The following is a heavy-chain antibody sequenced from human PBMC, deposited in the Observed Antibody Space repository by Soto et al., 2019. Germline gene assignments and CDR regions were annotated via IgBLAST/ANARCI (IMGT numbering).Heavy chain of an antibody. CDR2: ISSSSIYI. CDR3: ARVLSASPPYYYYYGMDV. CDR1: GFTLSRYS. V-gene: IGHV3-21*01. J-gene: IGHJ6*02. Sequence: RSLRLSCPAPGFTLSRYSMNWVRQAQGKGLERFSCISSSSIYIYYADSVKGRFTISRDNTKNSLYLQMNSLRAEDTAVYYCARVLSASPPYYYYYGMDVWGQGTTVTVSS.